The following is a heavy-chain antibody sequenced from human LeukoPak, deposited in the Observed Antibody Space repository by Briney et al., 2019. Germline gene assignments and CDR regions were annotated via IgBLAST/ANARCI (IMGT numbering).Heavy chain of an antibody. CDR1: GFTFSSYS. D-gene: IGHD2-21*02. CDR2: ISSSSSYI. J-gene: IGHJ4*02. Sequence: GGSLRLSCAASGFTFSSYSMNWVRQAPGKGLEWVSSISSSSSYIYYADSVKGRFTISRDNAKNSLYLQMNSLRAEDTAVYYCARERRDCGGDCYSFDYWGQGTLVTVSS. V-gene: IGHV3-21*04. CDR3: ARERRDCGGDCYSFDY.